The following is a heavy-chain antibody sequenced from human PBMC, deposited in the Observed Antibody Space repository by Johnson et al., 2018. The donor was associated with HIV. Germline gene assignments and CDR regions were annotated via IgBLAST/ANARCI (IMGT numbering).Heavy chain of an antibody. J-gene: IGHJ3*01. Sequence: QVQLVESWGGVVQPGRSLRLSCAASGFTFNSYGMHWVRQAPGKGLEWVAVIWYAGSNKYYADSVKGRFNISRDNAKNSLYLQMNSLRAEDTAVYYCAKDVGNDWPNAFDCWGQGTMLTVSS. D-gene: IGHD3-9*01. CDR1: GFTFNSYG. V-gene: IGHV3-33*03. CDR3: AKDVGNDWPNAFDC. CDR2: IWYAGSNK.